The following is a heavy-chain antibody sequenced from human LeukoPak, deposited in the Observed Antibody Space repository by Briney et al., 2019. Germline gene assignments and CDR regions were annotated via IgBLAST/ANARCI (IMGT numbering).Heavy chain of an antibody. CDR2: ISAYNGNT. Sequence: ASVKVSCKASGYTFTSYGISWVRQAPGQGLEWMGWISAYNGNTNYAQKLQGRVTMTTDTSTSTAYMELRSLRSDDTAVYYCARHLYYDILTGYYKSDAFDIWGQGTMVTVSS. V-gene: IGHV1-18*01. CDR3: ARHLYYDILTGYYKSDAFDI. CDR1: GYTFTSYG. J-gene: IGHJ3*02. D-gene: IGHD3-9*01.